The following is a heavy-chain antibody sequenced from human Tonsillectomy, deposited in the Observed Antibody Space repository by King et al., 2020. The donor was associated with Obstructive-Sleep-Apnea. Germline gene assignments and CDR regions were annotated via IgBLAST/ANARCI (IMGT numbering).Heavy chain of an antibody. CDR1: GFTFSSYG. J-gene: IGHJ6*02. CDR2: IRYDGSNK. D-gene: IGHD3-9*01. CDR3: ANFAVGYFDLPYYYGMDV. Sequence: VQLVESGGGVVQPGGSLRLSCAASGFTFSSYGMHWVRQAPGKGLEWVAFIRYDGSNKYYADSVKGRFTISRDNSKNTLYLQMNSLRAEDTAVYYCANFAVGYFDLPYYYGMDVWGHGTTVTVSS. V-gene: IGHV3-30*02.